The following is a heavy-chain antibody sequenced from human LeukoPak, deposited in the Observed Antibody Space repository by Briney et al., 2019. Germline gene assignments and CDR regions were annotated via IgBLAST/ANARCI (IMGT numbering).Heavy chain of an antibody. J-gene: IGHJ6*02. D-gene: IGHD6-19*01. CDR3: TREVRIAVAYYYYYGMDV. V-gene: IGHV3-49*03. Sequence: PGGSLRLSCTASGFTFGDYAMSWFRQAPGKGLEWVGFIRSKAYGGTTEYAASVKGRFTISRDDSKSIAYLQMNSLKTEDTAVYYCTREVRIAVAYYYYYGMDVWGQGTTVTVSS. CDR2: IRSKAYGGTT. CDR1: GFTFGDYA.